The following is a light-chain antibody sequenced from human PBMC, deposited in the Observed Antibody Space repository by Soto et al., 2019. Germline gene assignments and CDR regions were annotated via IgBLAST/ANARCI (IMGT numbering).Light chain of an antibody. Sequence: QSVLTQPPSVSAAPGQKVTISCSGSSSNIGNNYVSWYQQLPGTAPKLLIYDNNKRPSGIPDRFSDSKSGTSATLGITGLQTGDEADYYCGTWDSSLSAYVFGTGTKLTVL. CDR1: SSNIGNNY. J-gene: IGLJ1*01. CDR3: GTWDSSLSAYV. CDR2: DNN. V-gene: IGLV1-51*01.